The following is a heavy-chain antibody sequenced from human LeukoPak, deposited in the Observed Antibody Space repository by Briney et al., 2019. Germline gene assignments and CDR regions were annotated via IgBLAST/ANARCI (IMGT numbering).Heavy chain of an antibody. CDR1: GGSISSCY. Sequence: PSETLSLTCTVSGGSISSCYWSWIRQPPGKGLEWIGFIFYTGSTNYNPSLKSRVTISVDTSKNQFSLKLSSVTAADTAVYYCARGGASSLPFDYWGQGTLVTVSS. CDR2: IFYTGST. V-gene: IGHV4-59*01. D-gene: IGHD1-26*01. CDR3: ARGGASSLPFDY. J-gene: IGHJ4*02.